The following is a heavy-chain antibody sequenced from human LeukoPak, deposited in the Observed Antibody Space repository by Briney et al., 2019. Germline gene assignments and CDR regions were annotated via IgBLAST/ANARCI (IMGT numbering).Heavy chain of an antibody. Sequence: GGSLRLSCAASGFTFSSYGMSWVRQAPGKGLEWVSAISGSGGSTYYADSVKGRFTISRDNSKNTLYLQMNSLRTEDTAVYSCARAVRWIQLWIDLWGQGTLVTVS. J-gene: IGHJ4*02. CDR3: ARAVRWIQLWIDL. V-gene: IGHV3-23*01. CDR2: ISGSGGST. CDR1: GFTFSSYG. D-gene: IGHD5-18*01.